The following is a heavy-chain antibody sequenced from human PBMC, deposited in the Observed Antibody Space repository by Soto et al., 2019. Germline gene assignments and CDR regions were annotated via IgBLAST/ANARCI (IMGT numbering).Heavy chain of an antibody. CDR2: IYAGNGNT. Sequence: AAVKVSCKTSEYGFSRYAFHWVRQAPGQGLEWMGWIYAGNGNTKYSQKFQGRVTISRDTFASTTYLELGGLTSEDTALYFCVRDHTDFHSSGSPHGMGVCGKGATVTVSS. CDR3: VRDHTDFHSSGSPHGMGV. J-gene: IGHJ6*04. CDR1: EYGFSRYA. D-gene: IGHD3-22*01. V-gene: IGHV1-3*01.